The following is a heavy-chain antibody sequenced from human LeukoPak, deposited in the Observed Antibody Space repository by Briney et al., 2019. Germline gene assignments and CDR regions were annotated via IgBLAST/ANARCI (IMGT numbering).Heavy chain of an antibody. Sequence: SVKVSWKASGGTFCSYAISWVRQAPGQGLEWMGGIIPIFGTANYAQKFQGRVTITTDESTSTAYMELSSLRSGDTAVYYCARDHGGYSGYDFHYYYYMDVWGKGTTVTVSS. J-gene: IGHJ6*03. CDR1: GGTFCSYA. D-gene: IGHD5-12*01. V-gene: IGHV1-69*05. CDR3: ARDHGGYSGYDFHYYYYMDV. CDR2: IIPIFGTA.